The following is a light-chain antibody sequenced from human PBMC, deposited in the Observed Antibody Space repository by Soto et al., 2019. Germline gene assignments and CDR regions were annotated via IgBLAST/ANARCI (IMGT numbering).Light chain of an antibody. Sequence: NFMLTQPHSVSGSPGKTVTISCTRSSGSIASNYVQWYQQRPGSAPTTVIYEDDQRPSGVPNRFSGSIDSSSNSASLTISGLKTEDEADYYCQSYDSTNRVFGGGTKVTVL. CDR2: EDD. J-gene: IGLJ3*02. CDR3: QSYDSTNRV. CDR1: SGSIASNY. V-gene: IGLV6-57*04.